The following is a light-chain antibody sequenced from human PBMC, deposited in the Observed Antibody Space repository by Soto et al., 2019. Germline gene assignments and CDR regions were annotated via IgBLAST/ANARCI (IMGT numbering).Light chain of an antibody. CDR2: DAS. J-gene: IGKJ3*01. CDR1: EDVSRY. V-gene: IGKV1-5*01. CDR3: QQYNIFSPFI. Sequence: DIQMTQSPSTLSASVGDSVTITCRASEDVSRYLAWYQQKPGKAPKLLIYDASTFEIGVPSRFSGGASETAFTLTISSLQPDDFGIYYCQQYNIFSPFIFGPGTRVYVK.